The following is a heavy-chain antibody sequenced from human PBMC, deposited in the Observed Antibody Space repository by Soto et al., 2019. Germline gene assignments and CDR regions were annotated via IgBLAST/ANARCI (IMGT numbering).Heavy chain of an antibody. D-gene: IGHD5-18*01. V-gene: IGHV1-69*12. CDR2: IIPIFGTA. Sequence: QVQLVQSGAEVKKPGSSVKVSCKASGGTFSSYAISWVRQAPGQGLEWMGGIIPIFGTANYAQKFQGRVTITADESTSTAYMVLSSLRSEDTAVYYCARGAAHSYGRRNYFDYWGQGTLVTVSS. J-gene: IGHJ4*02. CDR1: GGTFSSYA. CDR3: ARGAAHSYGRRNYFDY.